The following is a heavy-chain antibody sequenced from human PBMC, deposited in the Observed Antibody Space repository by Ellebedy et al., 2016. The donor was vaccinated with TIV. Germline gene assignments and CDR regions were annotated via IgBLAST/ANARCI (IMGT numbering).Heavy chain of an antibody. CDR3: ARDPPTGLALDY. Sequence: PGGSLRLSCAASGFTFSSSGMNWVRQAPGKGLEWVSYISSSSGTIYYADSVKGRFTISRDNSKNSLYLQMNSLRDEDSAVYYCARDPPTGLALDYWGQGTLVTVSS. J-gene: IGHJ4*02. CDR2: ISSSSGTI. CDR1: GFTFSSSG. V-gene: IGHV3-48*02.